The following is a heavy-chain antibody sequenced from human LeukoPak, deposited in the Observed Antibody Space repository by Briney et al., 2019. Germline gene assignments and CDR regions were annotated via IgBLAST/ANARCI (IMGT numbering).Heavy chain of an antibody. CDR1: GFTFSSYE. V-gene: IGHV3-48*03. D-gene: IGHD4-17*01. CDR3: ARVRVTVTTLDY. J-gene: IGHJ4*02. CDR2: ISSSGSTM. Sequence: PGGSLRLSCAASGFTFSSYEVNWVRQAPGKGLEWVPYISSSGSTMYYADSVKGRFTVSRDNAKNSLFLQMNSLRAEDTAVYYCARVRVTVTTLDYWGQGALVTVSS.